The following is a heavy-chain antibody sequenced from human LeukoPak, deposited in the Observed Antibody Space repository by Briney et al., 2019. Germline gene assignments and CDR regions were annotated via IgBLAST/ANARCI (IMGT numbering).Heavy chain of an antibody. Sequence: ASVRVCCKAAGYTFTSYDINWVRESTGQGLEWRGGMNPNSGNTGYAQKFQGRVTMTRNTSISTAYMELSSLRSEDTAVYYCARGSYSSSWYQGYYYYHYMDVWGKGTTVTISS. CDR2: MNPNSGNT. CDR1: GYTFTSYD. CDR3: ARGSYSSSWYQGYYYYHYMDV. D-gene: IGHD6-13*01. V-gene: IGHV1-8*01. J-gene: IGHJ6*03.